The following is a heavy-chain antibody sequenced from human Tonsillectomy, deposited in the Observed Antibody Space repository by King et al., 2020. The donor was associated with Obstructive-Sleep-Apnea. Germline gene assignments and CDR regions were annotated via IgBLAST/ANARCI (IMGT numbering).Heavy chain of an antibody. CDR3: ARRESYGSGSYYIY. CDR1: GGSISSYY. J-gene: IGHJ4*02. V-gene: IGHV4-59*08. Sequence: QLQESGPGLVKPSETLSLTCTVSGGSISSYYWSWIRQPPGKGLEWIGYIYYSVSTNYNPPLKSRVTISVDTSKNQFSLKLSSVTAADTAVYYCARRESYGSGSYYIYWGQGTLVTVSS. CDR2: IYYSVST. D-gene: IGHD3-10*01.